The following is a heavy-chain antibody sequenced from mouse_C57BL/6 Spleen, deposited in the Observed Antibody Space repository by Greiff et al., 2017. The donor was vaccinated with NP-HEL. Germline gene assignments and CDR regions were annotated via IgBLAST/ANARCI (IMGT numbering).Heavy chain of an antibody. Sequence: EVKLVESGGDLVKPGGSLKLSCAASGFTFSSYGMSWVRQTPDKRLEWVATISSGGSYTYYPDSVKGRFTISRDNAKNTLYLQMSSLKSEDTAMYYCARQGSHAMDYWGQGTSVTVSS. CDR2: ISSGGSYT. J-gene: IGHJ4*01. CDR3: ARQGSHAMDY. CDR1: GFTFSSYG. D-gene: IGHD3-1*01. V-gene: IGHV5-6*01.